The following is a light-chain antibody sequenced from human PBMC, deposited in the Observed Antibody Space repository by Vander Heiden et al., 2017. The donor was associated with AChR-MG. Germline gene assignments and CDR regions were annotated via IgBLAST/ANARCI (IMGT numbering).Light chain of an antibody. J-gene: IGKJ5*01. CDR2: DAA. CDR3: QQRSNWPLVT. CDR1: QSVSNY. Sequence: EIVLTQSPATLSLSPGESATLSCRARQSVSNYLAWYHQKAGQAPRLLIYDAANRAAAIPAKFSGRGCATDFTLTSSSRVPEDFAVYYCQQRSNWPLVTFGQGTRLEIK. V-gene: IGKV3-11*01.